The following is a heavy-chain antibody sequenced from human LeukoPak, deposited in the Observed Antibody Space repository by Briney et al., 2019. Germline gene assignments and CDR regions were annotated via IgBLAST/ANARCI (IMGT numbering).Heavy chain of an antibody. D-gene: IGHD3-22*01. V-gene: IGHV1-46*01. CDR3: AKSGDSSGYYDAFDI. CDR1: GYTFTSYY. CDR2: INPSGGST. Sequence: ASVKVSCKASGYTFTSYYMHWVRQAPGQGLEWMGIINPSGGSTSYARKFQGRVTMTRDTSTSTVYMELSSLRSEDTAVYYCAKSGDSSGYYDAFDIWGQGTMVTVSS. J-gene: IGHJ3*02.